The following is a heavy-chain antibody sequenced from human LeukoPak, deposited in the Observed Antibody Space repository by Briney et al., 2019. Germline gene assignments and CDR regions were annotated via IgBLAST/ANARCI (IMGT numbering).Heavy chain of an antibody. D-gene: IGHD3-3*02. J-gene: IGHJ6*03. CDR2: ISYNGAGT. V-gene: IGHV3-64*01. CDR1: GFSFSKFA. CDR3: ARGHFWSGYTYQDYFYYMDV. Sequence: GGSLRLSCAASGFSFSKFARRWVRQAPGRGLESVSGISYNGAGTYYANSVKGRFTISRDNSKKTLYLQVGSLRVEDMGVYYCARGHFWSGYTYQDYFYYMDVWGKGTAVTVSS.